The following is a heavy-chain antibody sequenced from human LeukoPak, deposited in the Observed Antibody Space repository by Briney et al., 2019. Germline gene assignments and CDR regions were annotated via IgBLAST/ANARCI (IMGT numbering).Heavy chain of an antibody. Sequence: PGRSLRLSCAASGFTFSSYGMHWVRQAPGKGLEWVAVIWYDGSNKYYADSVKGRFTISRDNSKNTLYLQMNSLRAEDTAVYYCARDLAVAGTADDYWGQGTLVTVSS. CDR3: ARDLAVAGTADDY. V-gene: IGHV3-33*08. D-gene: IGHD6-19*01. J-gene: IGHJ4*02. CDR2: IWYDGSNK. CDR1: GFTFSSYG.